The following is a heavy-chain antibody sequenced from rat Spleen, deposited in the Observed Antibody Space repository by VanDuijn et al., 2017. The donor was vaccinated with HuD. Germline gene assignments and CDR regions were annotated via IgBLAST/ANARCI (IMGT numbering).Heavy chain of an antibody. V-gene: IGHV5-7*01. D-gene: IGHD1-2*01. J-gene: IGHJ2*01. CDR1: GFTFSDYN. CDR3: TRVYSTYTGFDY. Sequence: EVQLVESGGGLVQPGRSLKLSCAASGFTFSDYNMAWVRQAPKKGLEWVATISYDGTTTYYRDSVKGRFTIFRDNAKSTLYLQMNSLRSEDTATYYCTRVYSTYTGFDYWGQGVMVTVSS. CDR2: ISYDGTTT.